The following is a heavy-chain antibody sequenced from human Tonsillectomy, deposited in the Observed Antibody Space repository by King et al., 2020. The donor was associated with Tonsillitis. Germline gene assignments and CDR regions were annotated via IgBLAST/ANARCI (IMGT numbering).Heavy chain of an antibody. D-gene: IGHD3-3*01. J-gene: IGHJ4*02. CDR2: IWYDGSNE. CDR1: GFSFSSYG. Sequence: VQLVESGGGVVQPGRSLRLSCAASGFSFSSYGMHWVRQAPGKGLEWVALIWYDGSNEHYADSVKGRFTISRDNSKNTLYLQMNSLRAEDTAVYYCAGPDEIFREVITASRFDYGGQGTPVTVSS. V-gene: IGHV3-33*01. CDR3: AGPDEIFREVITASRFDY.